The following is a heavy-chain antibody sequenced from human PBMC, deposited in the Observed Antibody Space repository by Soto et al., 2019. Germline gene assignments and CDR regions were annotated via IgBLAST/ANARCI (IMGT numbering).Heavy chain of an antibody. D-gene: IGHD2-15*01. CDR2: IYYSGST. CDR1: GGSISSGVYS. V-gene: IGHV4-30-2*03. CDR3: ARDRVYCSGGSCYSGYFDY. J-gene: IGHJ4*02. Sequence: PSETLSLTCAVSGGSISSGVYSWSWIRQPPGKGLEWIGSIYYSGSTNYNPSLKSRVTISVDTSKNQFSLKLSSVTAADTAVYYCARDRVYCSGGSCYSGYFDYWGQGTLVSVS.